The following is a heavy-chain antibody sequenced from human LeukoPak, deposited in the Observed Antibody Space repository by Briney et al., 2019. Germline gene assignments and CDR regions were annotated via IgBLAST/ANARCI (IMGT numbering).Heavy chain of an antibody. CDR2: IKNDGSDK. J-gene: IGHJ4*02. CDR1: GFSFSAAW. D-gene: IGHD5-12*01. CDR3: VNLGYSD. Sequence: GSLRLSCEASGFSFSAAWMTWVRQAPGKGLEWVATIKNDGSDKYYVDSVKGRFTLSRDNAKNSVYLQMNSLRVEDTAVYYCVNLGYSDGGQGTLVTVSS. V-gene: IGHV3-7*01.